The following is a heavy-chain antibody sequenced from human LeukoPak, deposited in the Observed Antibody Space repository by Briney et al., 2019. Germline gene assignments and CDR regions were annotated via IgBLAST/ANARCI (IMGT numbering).Heavy chain of an antibody. D-gene: IGHD2-15*01. Sequence: SETLSLTCTVSGGTISRYHWRWIRQPPGKGLEWFGYIYYSWWSNYIPSLQSRVTISVDTSKIQCSLKLSSVTAADTAVYYCARSPPTYCSGGSCYYYGMDVWGQGTTVTVSS. V-gene: IGHV4-59*08. CDR2: IYYSWWS. CDR1: GGTISRYH. CDR3: ARSPPTYCSGGSCYYYGMDV. J-gene: IGHJ6*02.